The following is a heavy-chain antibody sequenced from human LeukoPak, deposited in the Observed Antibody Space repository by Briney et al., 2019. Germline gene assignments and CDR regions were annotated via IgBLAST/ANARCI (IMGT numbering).Heavy chain of an antibody. CDR3: AKHNWNYDS. J-gene: IGHJ5*01. Sequence: GGSLRLSCASSGFTFDDYSMHWVRQAPGKGLEWVSLISGDGGTTYYADSVKGRFTISRDNSKNSLYLQMSSLRTEDTALYYCAKHNWNYDSWGQGTLVTVSS. D-gene: IGHD1-1*01. CDR1: GFTFDDYS. V-gene: IGHV3-43*02. CDR2: ISGDGGTT.